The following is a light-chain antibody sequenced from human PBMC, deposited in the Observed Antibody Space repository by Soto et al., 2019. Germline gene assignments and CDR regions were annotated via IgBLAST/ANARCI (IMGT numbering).Light chain of an antibody. CDR1: RSDVGGYKY. V-gene: IGLV2-14*01. CDR3: SSYPTSSTLYV. J-gene: IGLJ1*01. CDR2: EVS. Sequence: QSVLTQPASVSGSPGQSITISCTGTRSDVGGYKYVSWYQQHPGKAPKLMIYEVSNRPSGVSNRFSGSKSGNTASLTISGLQAEDEADYYCSSYPTSSTLYVFGTGTKVTVL.